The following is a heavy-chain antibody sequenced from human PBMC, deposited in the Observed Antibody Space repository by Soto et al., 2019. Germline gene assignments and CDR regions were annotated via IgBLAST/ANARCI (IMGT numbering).Heavy chain of an antibody. Sequence: QVQLVQSGAEVKKPGASVKVSCKASGATFPSYYMHWVRQAPRQGLEWMVIINPSGGSTSYAKKFKGRVTMTRATSTSTDYMELSSLVSEGTAVYYCASFFAREYIQDGDDVGVVHNWFDPWGQGTLVTVSS. CDR2: INPSGGST. J-gene: IGHJ5*02. V-gene: IGHV1-46*03. CDR1: GATFPSYY. CDR3: ASFFAREYIQDGDDVGVVHNWFDP. D-gene: IGHD4-17*01.